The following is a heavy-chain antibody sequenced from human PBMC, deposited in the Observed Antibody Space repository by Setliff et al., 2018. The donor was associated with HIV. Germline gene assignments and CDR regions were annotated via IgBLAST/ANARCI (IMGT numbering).Heavy chain of an antibody. CDR1: GYTFTDFY. CDR2: INPKSGVA. D-gene: IGHD6-13*01. Sequence: ASVKVSCKASGYTFTDFYIHWVRQAPGQGLEWIGRINPKSGVADYLKKFQGRVTMTTDTSTSTAYMELRSLRSDDTAVYYCAREFRGSSWDYWGQGTLVTVSS. CDR3: AREFRGSSWDY. V-gene: IGHV1-2*06. J-gene: IGHJ4*02.